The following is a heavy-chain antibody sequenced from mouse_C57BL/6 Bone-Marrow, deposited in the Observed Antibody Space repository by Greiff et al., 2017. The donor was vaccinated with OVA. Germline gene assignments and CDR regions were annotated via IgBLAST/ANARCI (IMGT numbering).Heavy chain of an antibody. J-gene: IGHJ4*01. CDR1: GYPFTNYW. CDR2: IYPGGGYT. D-gene: IGHD2-5*01. V-gene: IGHV1-63*01. CDR3: ARLGYSNQFLYYAMDY. Sequence: QVQLKESGAELVRPGTSVKMSCKASGYPFTNYWIGWAKQRPGHGLEWIGDIYPGGGYTNYNEKFKGQATLTADKSSSTAYLQFSSLTSEDSAIYYCARLGYSNQFLYYAMDYWGQGTSVTVSS.